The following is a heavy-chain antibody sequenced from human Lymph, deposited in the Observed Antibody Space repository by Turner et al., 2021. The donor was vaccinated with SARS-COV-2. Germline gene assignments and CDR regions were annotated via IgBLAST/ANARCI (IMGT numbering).Heavy chain of an antibody. CDR2: SSGSGGST. D-gene: IGHD2-2*02. CDR3: AKDRVVPPAIWNYYYYYGMDV. Sequence: EVQLLESGGGLVQPGGSLRLSCAASGFTFSSYGMSWVRQAPGKGLECVSVSSGSGGSTYYADSVKGRFTISRDNSKNTLYLQMNSLRAEDTAVYYCAKDRVVPPAIWNYYYYYGMDVWGQGTTVTVSS. V-gene: IGHV3-23*01. J-gene: IGHJ6*02. CDR1: GFTFSSYG.